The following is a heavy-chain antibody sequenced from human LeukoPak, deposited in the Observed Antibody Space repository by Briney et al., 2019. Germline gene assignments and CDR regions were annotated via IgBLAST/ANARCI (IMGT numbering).Heavy chain of an antibody. CDR3: ATHTDIVVVPAANPYYYYYMDV. J-gene: IGHJ6*03. CDR2: IIPIFGTA. Sequence: ASVKVSCKASGGTFSSYAISWVRQAPGQGLEWMGGIIPIFGTANYAQKFQGRVTITADKSTSTAYMELSSLRSEDTAVYYCATHTDIVVVPAANPYYYYYMDVWGKGTTVTVSS. CDR1: GGTFSSYA. D-gene: IGHD2-2*01. V-gene: IGHV1-69*06.